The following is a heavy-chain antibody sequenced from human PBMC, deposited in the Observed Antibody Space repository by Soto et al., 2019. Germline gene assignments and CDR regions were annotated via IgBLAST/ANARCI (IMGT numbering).Heavy chain of an antibody. CDR2: NYHSGTT. D-gene: IGHD5-12*01. Sequence: LSLTCAVSGVTISTYYWIWIRHPPVDGLSFIGYNYHSGTTNYNPSLKSRVTISVDTSKNQFSLRLTSVTAADTAIYYCVREAYIGYGHASDHWGQGTLVTVSS. J-gene: IGHJ4*02. V-gene: IGHV4-59*01. CDR3: VREAYIGYGHASDH. CDR1: GVTISTYY.